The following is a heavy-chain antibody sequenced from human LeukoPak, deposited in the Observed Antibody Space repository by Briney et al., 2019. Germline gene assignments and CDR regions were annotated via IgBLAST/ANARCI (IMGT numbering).Heavy chain of an antibody. Sequence: ASGKVSCRASGYTFTGYYMHWVRQAPGQGLEWMGWINPNSGGTNYAQKFQGRVTMTRDTSISTAYMELSRLRSDDTAVYYCARGDRGGSHFGSSGQGTLVTVSS. CDR1: GYTFTGYY. V-gene: IGHV1-2*02. CDR2: INPNSGGT. D-gene: IGHD3-16*01. J-gene: IGHJ4*02. CDR3: ARGDRGGSHFGS.